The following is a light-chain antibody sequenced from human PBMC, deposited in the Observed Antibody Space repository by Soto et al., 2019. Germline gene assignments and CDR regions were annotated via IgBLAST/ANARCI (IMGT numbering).Light chain of an antibody. J-gene: IGKJ3*01. CDR3: QQYNNWPLFT. CDR2: GAS. CDR1: QSVNNN. V-gene: IGKV3-15*01. Sequence: EIVMTQSPATLSVSPGERATLSCRASQSVNNNLAWYQQKPGQAPRLLIYGASIRATGIPARFSGSESGTEYTITISSLLSEDFAVYYCQQYNNWPLFTFGPGTKVDIK.